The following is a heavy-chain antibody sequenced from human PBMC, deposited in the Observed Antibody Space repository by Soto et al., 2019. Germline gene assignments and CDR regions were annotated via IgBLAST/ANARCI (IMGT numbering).Heavy chain of an antibody. CDR3: ARGGTAMVGLMFDP. D-gene: IGHD5-18*01. J-gene: IGHJ5*02. CDR2: INAGNGNT. V-gene: IGHV1-3*01. Sequence: ASVKVSCKASGYTFTSYAMHWVRQAPGQRLEWMGWINAGNGNTKYSQKFQGRVTITRDTSASTAYMELSSLRSEDTAVYYCARGGTAMVGLMFDPWGQGTLVTVSS. CDR1: GYTFTSYA.